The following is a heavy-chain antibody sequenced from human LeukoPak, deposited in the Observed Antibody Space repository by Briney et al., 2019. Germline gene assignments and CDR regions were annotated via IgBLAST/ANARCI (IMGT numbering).Heavy chain of an antibody. J-gene: IGHJ4*02. CDR1: GFTFSSYA. V-gene: IGHV3-30-3*01. CDR3: ARGTHTYSSGWYDY. CDR2: ISYDGSNK. D-gene: IGHD6-19*01. Sequence: GGSLRFSCAASGFTFSSYAMHWVRQAPGKGLEWVAVISYDGSNKYYADSVKGRFTISRDNSKNTLYLQMNSLRAEDTAVYYCARGTHTYSSGWYDYWGQGTLVTVSS.